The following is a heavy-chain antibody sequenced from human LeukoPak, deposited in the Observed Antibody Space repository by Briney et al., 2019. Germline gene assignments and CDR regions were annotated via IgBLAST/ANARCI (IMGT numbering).Heavy chain of an antibody. CDR1: GGSISSYY. J-gene: IGHJ6*02. V-gene: IGHV4-59*12. Sequence: SETLSLTCTVSGGSISSYYWSWIRQPPGKGLEWIAYISDIGSINYNPSLKSRVTMSVDTSKNQFSLKLSSVTAADTAVYYCAREYYDSSGYYGSGYYYGMDVWGQGTTVTVSS. CDR3: AREYYDSSGYYGSGYYYGMDV. CDR2: ISDIGSI. D-gene: IGHD3-22*01.